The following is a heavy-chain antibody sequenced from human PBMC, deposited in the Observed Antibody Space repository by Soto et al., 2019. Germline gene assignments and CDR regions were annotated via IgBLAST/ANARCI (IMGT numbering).Heavy chain of an antibody. V-gene: IGHV1-8*01. CDR3: ARALTYYYGSGSSPDAFDI. CDR1: VYTFTKYD. Sequence: GXSVNVSFQATVYTFTKYDIHWVRQATGQGLEWMGWMNPNSGNTGYAQKFQGRVTMTRNTSISTAYMELSSLRSEDTAVYYCARALTYYYGSGSSPDAFDIWGQGSMVTVSS. D-gene: IGHD3-10*01. CDR2: MNPNSGNT. J-gene: IGHJ3*02.